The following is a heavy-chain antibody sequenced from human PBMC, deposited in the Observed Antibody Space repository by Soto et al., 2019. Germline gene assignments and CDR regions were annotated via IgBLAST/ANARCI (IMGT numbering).Heavy chain of an antibody. J-gene: IGHJ6*02. D-gene: IGHD6-19*01. Sequence: ASVKVACKASGGTFGSYASSWVRQAPRQGLEWMGGIIPIFGTANYAQKFQGRVTITADESTSTAYMELSSLRSEDTAVYYCARDSSIAVAGARYYYYGMDVWGQGTTVTVSS. CDR2: IIPIFGTA. V-gene: IGHV1-69*13. CDR3: ARDSSIAVAGARYYYYGMDV. CDR1: GGTFGSYA.